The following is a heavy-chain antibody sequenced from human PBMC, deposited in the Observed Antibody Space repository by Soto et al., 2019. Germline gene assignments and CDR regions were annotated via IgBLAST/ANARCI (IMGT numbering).Heavy chain of an antibody. CDR3: ANGHTSGYDLGY. V-gene: IGHV3-30*18. J-gene: IGHJ4*02. CDR1: GFTFSSYG. D-gene: IGHD5-12*01. CDR2: ISYDGSNK. Sequence: QVQLVESGGGVVQPGRSLRLSCAASGFTFSSYGMHWVRQAPGKGLEWVAVISYDGSNKYYADSVKGRFTISRDNSKNPLYLQMNSLRAEDTAVYYCANGHTSGYDLGYWGQGTLVTVSS.